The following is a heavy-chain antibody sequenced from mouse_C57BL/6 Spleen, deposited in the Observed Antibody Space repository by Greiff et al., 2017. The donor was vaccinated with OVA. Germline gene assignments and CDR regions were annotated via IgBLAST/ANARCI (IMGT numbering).Heavy chain of an antibody. D-gene: IGHD3-2*02. J-gene: IGHJ2*01. CDR1: GFNIKDDY. CDR3: TTGELRLRGY. CDR2: IDPENGDT. Sequence: VQLQQSGAELVRPGASVKLSCTASGFNIKDDYMHWVKQRPEQGLEWIGWIDPENGDTEYASKFQGKATITADTSSNTAYLQLSSLTSEDTAVYYCTTGELRLRGYWGQGTTLTVSS. V-gene: IGHV14-4*01.